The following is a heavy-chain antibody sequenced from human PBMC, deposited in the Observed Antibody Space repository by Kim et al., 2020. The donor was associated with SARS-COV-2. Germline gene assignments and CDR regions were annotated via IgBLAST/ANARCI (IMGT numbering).Heavy chain of an antibody. CDR1: GFTFSDYY. J-gene: IGHJ2*01. Sequence: GGSLRLSCAASGFTFSDYYMSWIRQAPGKGLEWVSYISSSSSYTNYADSVKGRFTISRDNAKNSLYLQMNSLRAEDTAVYYCARRGVAEDGWYFDLWGRGTLVTVSS. D-gene: IGHD3-3*01. CDR2: ISSSSSYT. V-gene: IGHV3-11*06. CDR3: ARRGVAEDGWYFDL.